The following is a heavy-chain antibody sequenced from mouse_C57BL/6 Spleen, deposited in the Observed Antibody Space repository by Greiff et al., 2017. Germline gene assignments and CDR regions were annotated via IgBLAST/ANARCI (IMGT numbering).Heavy chain of an antibody. V-gene: IGHV3-6*01. J-gene: IGHJ4*01. D-gene: IGHD2-1*01. CDR2: ISYDGSN. Sequence: EVQLVESGPGLVKPSQSLSLTCSVTGYSITSGYYWNWIRQFPGNQLEWMGYISYDGSNNYNPSLKNRISITRDTSKNQFFLKLNSVTTEDTATYYCARVRAIYYGNGDYWGQGTSVTVSS. CDR1: GYSITSGYY. CDR3: ARVRAIYYGNGDY.